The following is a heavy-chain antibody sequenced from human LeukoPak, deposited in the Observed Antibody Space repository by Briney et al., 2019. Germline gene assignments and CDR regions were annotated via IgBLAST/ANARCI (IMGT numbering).Heavy chain of an antibody. D-gene: IGHD2-15*01. J-gene: IGHJ4*02. V-gene: IGHV3-30*18. Sequence: PGGPLRLSCAASGFTFSSYGMHWVRQAPGKGLEWVAVISYDGSNKYYADSVKGRFTISRDNSKNTLYLQMNSLRAEDTAVYYCANCGYRSDGEFDYWGQGTLVTVSS. CDR2: ISYDGSNK. CDR1: GFTFSSYG. CDR3: ANCGYRSDGEFDY.